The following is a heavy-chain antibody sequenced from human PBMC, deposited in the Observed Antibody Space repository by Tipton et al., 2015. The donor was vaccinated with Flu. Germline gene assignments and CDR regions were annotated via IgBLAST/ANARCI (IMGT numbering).Heavy chain of an antibody. D-gene: IGHD3-3*01. CDR1: GGSISSGGYY. J-gene: IGHJ6*02. Sequence: TLSLTCTVSGGSISSGGYYWGWIRQPPGKGLEWIGTVGTMSHSGRTYYTPSLKSRVTISVDMSKNQFSLRLRSVTAADTAVYYCARSTVGIFGVVEGPHGLDVWGHGTTVTVSS. CDR3: ARSTVGIFGVVEGPHGLDV. V-gene: IGHV4-39*07. CDR2: VGTMSHSGRT.